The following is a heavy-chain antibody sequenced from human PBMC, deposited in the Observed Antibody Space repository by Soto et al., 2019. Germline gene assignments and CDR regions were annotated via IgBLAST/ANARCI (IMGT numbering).Heavy chain of an antibody. D-gene: IGHD3-10*01. J-gene: IGHJ4*02. Sequence: QLQLQESGPGLVKPSETLSLTCTVSGGSISSSSYYWGWIRQPPGKGLEWIGSIYYSGSTYYNPSLKSRVTISVDTSKNQFSLKLSSVIAADTAVYYCASTILYYYGSGSSNTLDYWGQGTLVTVSS. CDR2: IYYSGST. V-gene: IGHV4-39*01. CDR3: ASTILYYYGSGSSNTLDY. CDR1: GGSISSSSYY.